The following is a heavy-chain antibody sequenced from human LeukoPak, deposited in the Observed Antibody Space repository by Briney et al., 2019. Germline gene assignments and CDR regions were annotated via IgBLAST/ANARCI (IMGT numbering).Heavy chain of an antibody. Sequence: PGASLRLSCAASGFTFSSYAMHWVRQAPGKGLEWVAVISYDGSNKYYADSVKGRFTISRDNSKNTLYLQMNSLRAEDTAVYYCARAPYGDYFEYFQHWGQGTLVTVSS. J-gene: IGHJ1*01. CDR3: ARAPYGDYFEYFQH. CDR2: ISYDGSNK. V-gene: IGHV3-30*04. D-gene: IGHD4-17*01. CDR1: GFTFSSYA.